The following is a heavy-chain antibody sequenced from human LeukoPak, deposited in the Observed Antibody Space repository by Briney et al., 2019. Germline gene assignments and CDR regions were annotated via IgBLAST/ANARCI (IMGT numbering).Heavy chain of an antibody. CDR1: AYTFTDYH. V-gene: IGHV1-2*02. D-gene: IGHD3-10*01. CDR2: INPRSGDT. J-gene: IGHJ3*02. Sequence: ASVKVSCKASAYTFTDYHMHWVRQAPGQGLEWMGWINPRSGDTNYAPKFQGRVTMTRDTSISTAYMDLSRLRSDDTAVYYCARLYSFDIWGQGTMVTVS. CDR3: ARLYSFDI.